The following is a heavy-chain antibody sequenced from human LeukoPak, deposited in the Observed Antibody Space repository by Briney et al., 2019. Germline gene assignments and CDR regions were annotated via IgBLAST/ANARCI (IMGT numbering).Heavy chain of an antibody. V-gene: IGHV3-48*01. CDR2: ISSSSSTI. D-gene: IGHD1-26*01. J-gene: IGHJ6*03. CDR3: AREAMWRGEWELTGYYYMDV. Sequence: PGGSLRLSCAASGFTFSSYSMNWVRQAPGKGLEWVSYISSSSSTIYYADSVKGRFTISRDNAKNSLYLQMNSLRAEDTAVYYCAREAMWRGEWELTGYYYMDVWGKGTTVTVSS. CDR1: GFTFSSYS.